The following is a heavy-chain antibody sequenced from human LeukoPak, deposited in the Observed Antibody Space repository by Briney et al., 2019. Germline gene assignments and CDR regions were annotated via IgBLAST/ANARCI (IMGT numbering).Heavy chain of an antibody. J-gene: IGHJ3*02. CDR2: IYYSGST. D-gene: IGHD3-22*01. V-gene: IGHV4-39*07. Sequence: SETLSLTCTVSGGSISSSSYYWGWIRQPPGKGLEWIGSIYYSGSTYYNPSLKSRVTISVDTSKNQFSLKLSSVTAADTAVYYCARDIYYYDSSGKHDAFDIWGQGTMVTVSS. CDR3: ARDIYYYDSSGKHDAFDI. CDR1: GGSISSSSYY.